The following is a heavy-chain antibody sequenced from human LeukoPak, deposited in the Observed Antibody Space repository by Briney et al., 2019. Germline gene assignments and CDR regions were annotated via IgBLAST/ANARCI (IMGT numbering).Heavy chain of an antibody. Sequence: SETLSLTCTVSGGSISSYYWSWIRQPPGKGLEWNGYIYYSGSTNYNPSLKSRVTISVDTSKNQFSLKLSSVTAADTAVYYCARGSGSYSYLFDYWGQGTMVTVSS. CDR3: ARGSGSYSYLFDY. J-gene: IGHJ4*02. CDR1: GGSISSYY. CDR2: IYYSGST. D-gene: IGHD1-26*01. V-gene: IGHV4-59*08.